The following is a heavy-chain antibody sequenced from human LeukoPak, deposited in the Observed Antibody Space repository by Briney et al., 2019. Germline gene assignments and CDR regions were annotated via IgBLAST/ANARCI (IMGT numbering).Heavy chain of an antibody. V-gene: IGHV3-21*01. Sequence: PGGSLRLSCAASGFTFSSYSMNWVRQAPGKGLEWVSSISGSSSYIYYADSVKGRFTISRDNAKNSLYLQMNSLRAEDTAVYYCARDTPAEQDWGQGTLVTVSS. CDR2: ISGSSSYI. CDR3: ARDTPAEQD. D-gene: IGHD1/OR15-1a*01. CDR1: GFTFSSYS. J-gene: IGHJ4*02.